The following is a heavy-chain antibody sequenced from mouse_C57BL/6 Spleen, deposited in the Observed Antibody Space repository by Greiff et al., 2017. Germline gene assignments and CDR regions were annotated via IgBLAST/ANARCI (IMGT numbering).Heavy chain of an antibody. CDR2: ISDGGSYT. Sequence: EVKLMESGGGLVKPGGSLKLSCAASGFTFSSYAMSWVRQTPEKRLEWVATISDGGSYTYYPDNVKGRFTISRDNAKNNLYLQMSHLKSEDTAMYYCARAGGLTGPAWFAYWGQGTLVTVSA. CDR1: GFTFSSYA. V-gene: IGHV5-4*03. D-gene: IGHD4-1*01. J-gene: IGHJ3*01. CDR3: ARAGGLTGPAWFAY.